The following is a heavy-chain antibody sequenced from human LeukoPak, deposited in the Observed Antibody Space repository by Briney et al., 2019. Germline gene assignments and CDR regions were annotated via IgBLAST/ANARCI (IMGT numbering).Heavy chain of an antibody. CDR1: GGSFSGHY. V-gene: IGHV4-34*01. CDR3: ARGVQDIVVVPAARNFDY. Sequence: PSETLSLTCAVYGGSFSGHYWSWIRQPPGKGLEWIGEINHSGSTNYNPSLKSRVTISVDTSKNQFSLKLSSVTAADTAVYYCARGVQDIVVVPAARNFDYWGQGTLVTVSS. J-gene: IGHJ4*02. D-gene: IGHD2-2*01. CDR2: INHSGST.